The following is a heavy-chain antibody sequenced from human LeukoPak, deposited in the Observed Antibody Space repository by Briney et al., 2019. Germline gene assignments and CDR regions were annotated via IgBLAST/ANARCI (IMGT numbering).Heavy chain of an antibody. CDR1: GGSISSSNW. V-gene: IGHV4-4*02. CDR3: ARESPDILTGYYAFAI. Sequence: SGTLSLTCAVSGGSISSSNWWSWVRQPPGKGLELIGEIYHSGSTNYNPSLKSRVTISVDKSKHQFSLKLSSVTAAHTAVYYCARESPDILTGYYAFAIWGQGTMVTVSS. D-gene: IGHD3-9*01. CDR2: IYHSGST. J-gene: IGHJ3*02.